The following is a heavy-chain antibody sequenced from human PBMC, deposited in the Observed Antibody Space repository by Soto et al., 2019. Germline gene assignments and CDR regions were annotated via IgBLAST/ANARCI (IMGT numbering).Heavy chain of an antibody. J-gene: IGHJ2*01. CDR1: GFSLSNARMG. CDR3: ARPISWYSSSWSDHWYFAL. V-gene: IGHV2-26*01. D-gene: IGHD6-13*01. Sequence: QVTLKESGPVLVKPTETLTLTCTVSGFSLSNARMGVSWIRQPPGKALEWLAHIFSNDEKSYSTSLKSRLTITTDTSKSQVVLTMTNMDHVATATYYCARPISWYSSSWSDHWYFALWGRGTLVPVSS. CDR2: IFSNDEK.